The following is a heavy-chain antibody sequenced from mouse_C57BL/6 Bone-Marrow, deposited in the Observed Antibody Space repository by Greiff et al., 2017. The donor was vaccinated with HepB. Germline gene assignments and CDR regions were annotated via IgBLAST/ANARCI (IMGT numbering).Heavy chain of an antibody. D-gene: IGHD1-1*01. J-gene: IGHJ3*01. CDR3: ATLGRDAY. CDR2: INPSTGGT. CDR1: GYSFTGYY. V-gene: IGHV1-42*01. Sequence: DVKLQESGPELVKPGASVKISCKASGYSFTGYYMNWVKQSPEKSLEWIGEINPSTGGTTYNQKFKAKATLTVDKSSSTAYMQLKSLTSEDSAVYYCATLGRDAYWGQGTLVTVSA.